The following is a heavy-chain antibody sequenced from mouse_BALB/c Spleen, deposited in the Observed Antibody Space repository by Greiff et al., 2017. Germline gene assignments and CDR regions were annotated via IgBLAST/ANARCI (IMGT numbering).Heavy chain of an antibody. Sequence: VQLQQSGAELVKPGASVKLSCKASGYTFTSYYMYWVKQRPGQGLEWIGEINPSNGGTNFNEKFKSKATLTVDKSSSTAYMQLSSLTSEDSAVYYCTRGGDWSFDYWGQGTTLTVSS. CDR3: TRGGDWSFDY. CDR2: INPSNGGT. CDR1: GYTFTSYY. J-gene: IGHJ2*01. D-gene: IGHD3-3*01. V-gene: IGHV1S81*02.